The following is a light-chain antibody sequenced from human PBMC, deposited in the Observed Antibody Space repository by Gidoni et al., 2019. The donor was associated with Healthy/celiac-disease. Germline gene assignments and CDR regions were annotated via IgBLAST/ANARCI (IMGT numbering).Light chain of an antibody. V-gene: IGKV1-39*01. CDR2: AAS. CDR1: QSISSY. Sequence: DIQMTQSPSSLSATVGDRVTITCRASQSISSYLNWYQQKPGKAPKLLIYAASSLPSGVPSRFSGSGSGTDFTLTISSLQPKDFSSYYCQQSYSTTWTFGQGTKVEIK. J-gene: IGKJ1*01. CDR3: QQSYSTTWT.